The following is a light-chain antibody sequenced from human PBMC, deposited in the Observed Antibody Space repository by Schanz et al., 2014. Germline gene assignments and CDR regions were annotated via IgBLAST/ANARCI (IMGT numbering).Light chain of an antibody. V-gene: IGLV1-40*01. Sequence: QSVLTQPPSVSGAPGQRVTISCTGSSSNIGAGYDVHWYQQLPGTAPKLLIYANSNRPSGVPDRFSGSKSGNTASLTISGLQAEDEADYYCCSYAAGYTYVFGTGTKLTVL. CDR3: CSYAAGYTYV. CDR2: ANS. CDR1: SSNIGAGYD. J-gene: IGLJ1*01.